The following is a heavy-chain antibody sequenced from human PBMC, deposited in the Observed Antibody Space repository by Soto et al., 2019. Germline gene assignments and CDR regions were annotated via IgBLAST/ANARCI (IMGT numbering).Heavy chain of an antibody. J-gene: IGHJ4*02. CDR1: GFTFSTYA. Sequence: PGGSLRLSCAAAGFTFSTYAMNWVRQAPGKGLEWVSAISGSGDSTYYADSVKGRFTISRDNSKNTLYLQMNSLRAEDTAVYYCAKAYYYDTSGYYSPFDYWGQGTLVTVSS. D-gene: IGHD3-22*01. V-gene: IGHV3-23*01. CDR3: AKAYYYDTSGYYSPFDY. CDR2: ISGSGDST.